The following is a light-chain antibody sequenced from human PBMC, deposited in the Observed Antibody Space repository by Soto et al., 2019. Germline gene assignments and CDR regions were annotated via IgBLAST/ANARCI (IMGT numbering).Light chain of an antibody. Sequence: EIVMTQSPATLSVSVGERATLSCRASQTVSSKLAWYQQKPGQAPRLLIYGASTRATGIPARFTGSGSGTEFTLTISSLQSEDFAVYYCQQYNDLPPQLTFGGGTKAEFK. CDR1: QTVSSK. V-gene: IGKV3-15*01. CDR3: QQYNDLPPQLT. J-gene: IGKJ4*01. CDR2: GAS.